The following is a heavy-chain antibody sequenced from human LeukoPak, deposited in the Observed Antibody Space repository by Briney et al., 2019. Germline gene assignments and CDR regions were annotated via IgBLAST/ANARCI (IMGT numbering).Heavy chain of an antibody. D-gene: IGHD5-18*01. Sequence: GGSLRLSCAASGFTFNIYDMHWVRQTVGKGLEWVSTIGTDGDTYYPGSVKGRFTISRENAKNSLYLQMNSLRAGDTAVYYRARGGYSYGLGDAFDIWGQGTVVTVSS. CDR3: ARGGYSYGLGDAFDI. J-gene: IGHJ3*02. CDR2: IGTDGDT. CDR1: GFTFNIYD. V-gene: IGHV3-13*01.